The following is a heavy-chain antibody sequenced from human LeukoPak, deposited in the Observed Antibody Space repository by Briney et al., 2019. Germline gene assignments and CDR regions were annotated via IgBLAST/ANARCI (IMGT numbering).Heavy chain of an antibody. CDR3: ARDGTYSGSPLRFDP. Sequence: SVKVSCKASGGTFSSYAISWVRQAPGQGLEWMGGIIPIFGTANYAQKFQGRVTITADESTSTAYMELSSLRSEDTAVYYCARDGTYSGSPLRFDPWGQGTLVTVSS. CDR1: GGTFSSYA. J-gene: IGHJ5*02. V-gene: IGHV1-69*01. CDR2: IIPIFGTA. D-gene: IGHD6-6*01.